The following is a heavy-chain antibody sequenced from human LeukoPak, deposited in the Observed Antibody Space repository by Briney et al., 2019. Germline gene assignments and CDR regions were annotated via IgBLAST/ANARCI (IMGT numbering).Heavy chain of an antibody. Sequence: ASVKVSCKASGYTFTGYYMHWVRQAPGQGLEWMGWINPNSGGTNYAQKFQGRVTMTRDTSISTAYMELSRLRSDDTAVYYCARSLWGIFGVVIMGFDYWGQGTLVTVSS. J-gene: IGHJ4*02. CDR1: GYTFTGYY. CDR2: INPNSGGT. CDR3: ARSLWGIFGVVIMGFDY. D-gene: IGHD3-3*01. V-gene: IGHV1-2*02.